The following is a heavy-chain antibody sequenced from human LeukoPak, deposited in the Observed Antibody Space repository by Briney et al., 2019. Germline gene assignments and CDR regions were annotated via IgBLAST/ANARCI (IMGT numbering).Heavy chain of an antibody. D-gene: IGHD1-14*01. Sequence: SETLSLTCSVSGGSISSYYWSFIRQPPGKGLEWIGYVYYSGSTNYNPSLKSRVTISVDTSKNQFSLKLSSVTAADTAVYYCARHYISGYFFDYWGQGTLVTVTS. J-gene: IGHJ4*02. CDR2: VYYSGST. CDR3: ARHYISGYFFDY. CDR1: GGSISSYY. V-gene: IGHV4-59*08.